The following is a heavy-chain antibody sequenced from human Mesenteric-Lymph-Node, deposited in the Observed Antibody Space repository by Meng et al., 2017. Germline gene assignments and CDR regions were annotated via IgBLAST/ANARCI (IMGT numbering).Heavy chain of an antibody. J-gene: IGHJ4*02. CDR2: IYRDDSDT. V-gene: IGHV5-51*01. D-gene: IGHD2-21*01. CDR1: GYSFTNKW. CDR3: ARGDGDGQIGGFDY. Sequence: GESLKISCTCSGYSFTNKWIGWVRQKPGEGLEWVGIIYRDDSDTRYNPAFQGQVTISADRSISTAYLHWSSLKASDTAMYYCARGDGDGQIGGFDYWGQGTLVTVSS.